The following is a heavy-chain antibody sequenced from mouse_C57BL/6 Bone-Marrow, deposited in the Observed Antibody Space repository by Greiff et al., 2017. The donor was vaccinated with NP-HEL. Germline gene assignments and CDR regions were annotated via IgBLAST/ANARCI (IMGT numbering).Heavy chain of an antibody. CDR1: GYTFTSYD. CDR2: IYPRDGST. J-gene: IGHJ1*03. Sequence: LVESGPELVKPGASVKLSCQASGYTFTSYDINWVKQRPGQGLEWIGWIYPRDGSTKYNEKFKGKATLTVDTSSSTAYMELHSLTSEDSAVYFCARPDGYPYWYFDVWGTGTTVTVSS. D-gene: IGHD2-3*01. CDR3: ARPDGYPYWYFDV. V-gene: IGHV1-85*01.